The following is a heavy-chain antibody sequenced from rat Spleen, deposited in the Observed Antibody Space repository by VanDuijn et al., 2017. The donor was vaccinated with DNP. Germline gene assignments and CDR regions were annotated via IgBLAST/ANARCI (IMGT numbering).Heavy chain of an antibody. D-gene: IGHD1-9*01. V-gene: IGHV1-43*01. CDR2: INTGSGGT. CDR1: GYTFTSYY. J-gene: IGHJ2*01. CDR3: ARMYYGYTLYYFDY. Sequence: QVQLQQSGAELAKPGSSVKISCKASGYTFTSYYISWIKQTTGQGLEYIGIINTGSGGTNYNEKFKGKATLTVDKSSSTAFMQLSSLTPEDSAVYYCARMYYGYTLYYFDYWGQGVMVTVSS.